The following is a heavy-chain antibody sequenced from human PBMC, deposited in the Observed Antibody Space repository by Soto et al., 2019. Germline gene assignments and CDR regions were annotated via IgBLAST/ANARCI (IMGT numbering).Heavy chain of an antibody. J-gene: IGHJ4*02. V-gene: IGHV4-4*02. CDR2: IFHSGST. CDR1: GGSITNSNW. CDR3: ASSKEFSSRADY. D-gene: IGHD6-13*01. Sequence: SETLSLTCAVSGGSITNSNWWSGVRQPPGKGLWWIGEIFHSGSTNYNPSLKSRVTISVNKSKNQFSLKLTSVTDADKAVYYCASSKEFSSRADYWGQGTLVTVSS.